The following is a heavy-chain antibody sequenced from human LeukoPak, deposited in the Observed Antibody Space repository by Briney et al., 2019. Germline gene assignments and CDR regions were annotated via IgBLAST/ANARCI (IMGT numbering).Heavy chain of an antibody. J-gene: IGHJ4*02. D-gene: IGHD1-1*01. CDR2: IGIDSGNT. V-gene: IGHV3-48*01. CDR1: GFPFIEYS. Sequence: PGGSLRLSCKASGFPFIEYSMNWVRQVPGKGLEWTSYIGIDSGNTQYADSVRGRFTISADKAKNSLYLQMSSLRVDDTAVYYCARDHNYAFDNWGQGTLVTVSS. CDR3: ARDHNYAFDN.